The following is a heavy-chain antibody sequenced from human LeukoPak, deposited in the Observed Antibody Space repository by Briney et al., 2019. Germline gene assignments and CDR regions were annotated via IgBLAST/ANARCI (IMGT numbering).Heavy chain of an antibody. CDR1: GGTFSSYA. Sequence: SVRVSCKASGGTFSSYAISWVRQAPGQGLEWMGGIIPIFGTANYAQKFQGRVTITADESTSTAYMELSSLRSEDTAVYYCARTYYYDSSGYDNWFDPWGQGTLVTVSS. V-gene: IGHV1-69*01. J-gene: IGHJ5*02. CDR2: IIPIFGTA. CDR3: ARTYYYDSSGYDNWFDP. D-gene: IGHD3-22*01.